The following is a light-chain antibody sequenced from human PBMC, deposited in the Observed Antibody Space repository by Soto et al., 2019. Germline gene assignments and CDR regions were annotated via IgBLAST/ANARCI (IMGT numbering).Light chain of an antibody. J-gene: IGKJ4*01. CDR3: QQDASYPLTFGGGAA. CDR1: HGVSSY. V-gene: IGKV1-8*01. CDR2: GTS. Sequence: AIRMTQSPSSFSASTGDSVTITCRASHGVSSYLAWYQQKPGRAPNLLIYGTSTLQSGVPSRFSGSGPRTDFPLTISSLQAEDSATYYGQQDASYPLTFGGGAAFGGGTKVEIK.